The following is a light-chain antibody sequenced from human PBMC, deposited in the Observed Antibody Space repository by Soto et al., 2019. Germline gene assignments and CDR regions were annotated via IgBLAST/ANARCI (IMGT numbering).Light chain of an antibody. Sequence: EFVLTQSPGTLSLSPGERATLSCRASQTVRNNYLAWYQQKPGQAPRLLIYDASSRATGIPDRFSGSGSATDFTLTISRLEPEDFAVYYCQQYGNSPPLTFGGGTKVDIK. J-gene: IGKJ4*01. V-gene: IGKV3-20*01. CDR3: QQYGNSPPLT. CDR1: QTVRNNY. CDR2: DAS.